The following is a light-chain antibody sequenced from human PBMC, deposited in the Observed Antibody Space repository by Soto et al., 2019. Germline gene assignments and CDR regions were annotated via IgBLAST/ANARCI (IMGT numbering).Light chain of an antibody. J-gene: IGLJ1*01. CDR1: SSDVGGYNL. Sequence: QSVLTQPASVSGSPGQSITISCTGTSSDVGGYNLVSWYQQYPGKAPKLLIYEGSRRPPGVSDRFSGSKSGNSASLTVSGLQAEDEADYYCSSYAGSSNVFGTGTKVT. CDR2: EGS. V-gene: IGLV2-14*02. CDR3: SSYAGSSNV.